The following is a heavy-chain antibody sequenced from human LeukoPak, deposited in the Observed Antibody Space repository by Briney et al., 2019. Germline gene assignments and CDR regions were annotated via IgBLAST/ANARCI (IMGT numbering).Heavy chain of an antibody. V-gene: IGHV1-69*04. CDR2: IIPILGIA. CDR3: ARAEQGVVYHYYYGMDV. D-gene: IGHD2-15*01. Sequence: SVKVSCKASGGTFSSYAISWVRQAPGQGLEWMGRIIPILGIANYAQKFQGRVTITADKSTSTAYMELSSLRSEDTAVYYCARAEQGVVYHYYYGMDVWGQGTTVTVSS. CDR1: GGTFSSYA. J-gene: IGHJ6*02.